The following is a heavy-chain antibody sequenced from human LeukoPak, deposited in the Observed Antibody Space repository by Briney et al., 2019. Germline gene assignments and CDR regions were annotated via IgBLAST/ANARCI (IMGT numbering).Heavy chain of an antibody. CDR3: ARLTNLAVACPFDY. D-gene: IGHD6-19*01. Sequence: GESLNISCKGSGYSFTSYWIGWVRQMPGKGLEWMGIIYPGDSDTSYSPSFQGQVTISADKSISTAYLQWSSLKTSDTAMYYCARLTNLAVACPFDYWGQGTLVTVSS. V-gene: IGHV5-51*01. CDR2: IYPGDSDT. J-gene: IGHJ4*02. CDR1: GYSFTSYW.